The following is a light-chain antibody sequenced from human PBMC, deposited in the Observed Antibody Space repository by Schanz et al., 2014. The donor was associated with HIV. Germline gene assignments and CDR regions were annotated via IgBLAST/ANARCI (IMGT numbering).Light chain of an antibody. CDR3: QTWDSGIRV. CDR2: LNSDGSH. Sequence: QSVLTQSPSASASLGGSVKLTCTLSSSHSSYAIAWHQQQPEKGPRYLMKLNSDGSHSKGDGIPDRFSGSSSGADRYLTISSLQSEDEADYYCQTWDSGIRVFGGGIKLTVL. V-gene: IGLV4-69*01. CDR1: SSHSSYA. J-gene: IGLJ3*02.